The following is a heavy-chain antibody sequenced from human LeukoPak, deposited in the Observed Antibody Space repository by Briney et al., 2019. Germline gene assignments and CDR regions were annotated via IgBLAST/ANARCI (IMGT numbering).Heavy chain of an antibody. J-gene: IGHJ4*02. Sequence: PSETLSLTCTVSGGSINSYYWSWIRQPPGKGLEWIGYIYYSGSTNYNPSLKSRVTISVDTSKNQLSLKVSSVTAADTAVYYCARFSYGISSDYWGQGTLVTVSS. D-gene: IGHD6-6*01. CDR1: GGSINSYY. CDR2: IYYSGST. V-gene: IGHV4-59*08. CDR3: ARFSYGISSDY.